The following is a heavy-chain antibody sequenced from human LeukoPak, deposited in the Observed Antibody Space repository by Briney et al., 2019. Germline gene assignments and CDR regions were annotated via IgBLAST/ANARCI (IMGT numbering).Heavy chain of an antibody. V-gene: IGHV3-7*04. J-gene: IGHJ4*02. D-gene: IGHD1-1*01. Sequence: GGSLRLSCAASGFTFSSYRMNWVRQAPGKGLEWVAHIKEDGSDKYHVDSVKGRFTISRDNAKNSLYLQMNSLRAEDTAVYYCARALNWDADYWGQGTLVTVSS. CDR1: GFTFSSYR. CDR3: ARALNWDADY. CDR2: IKEDGSDK.